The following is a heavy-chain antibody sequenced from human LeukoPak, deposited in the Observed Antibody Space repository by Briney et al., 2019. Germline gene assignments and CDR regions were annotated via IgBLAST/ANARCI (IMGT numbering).Heavy chain of an antibody. CDR1: GGSMSSYY. J-gene: IGHJ4*02. CDR3: ARWDDKLPL. V-gene: IGHV4-59*01. Sequence: KPSETLSLMCSVSGGSMSSYYWSWIRQPPGKGLEWIGSIYFSGSTNYNPSLKSRVSISVDTSKNQFSLKLGSVTAADTAVYYCARWDDKLPLWDQGTLVTVSS. CDR2: IYFSGST. D-gene: IGHD3-9*01.